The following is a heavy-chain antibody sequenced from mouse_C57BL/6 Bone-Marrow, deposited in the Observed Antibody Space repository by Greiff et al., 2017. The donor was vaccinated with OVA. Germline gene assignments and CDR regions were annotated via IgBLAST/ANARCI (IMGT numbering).Heavy chain of an antibody. CDR2: ISSGGSYT. D-gene: IGHD2-3*01. V-gene: IGHV5-6*01. CDR3: ARPLDGYYRYAMDY. Sequence: EVQVVESGGDLVKPGGSLKLSCAASGFTFSSYGMSWVRQTPDKRLEWVATISSGGSYTYYPDSVQGRFTISRDNAKNTLYLQMSSLKSEDTAMYYCARPLDGYYRYAMDYWGQGTSVTVSS. CDR1: GFTFSSYG. J-gene: IGHJ4*01.